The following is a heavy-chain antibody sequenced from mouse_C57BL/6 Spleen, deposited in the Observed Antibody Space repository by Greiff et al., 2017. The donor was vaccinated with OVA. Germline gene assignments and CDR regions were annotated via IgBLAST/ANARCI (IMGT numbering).Heavy chain of an antibody. CDR1: GYTFTSYW. D-gene: IGHD3-3*01. J-gene: IGHJ2*01. V-gene: IGHV1-64*01. CDR3: ARWGDGDYCDY. Sequence: QVQLQQPGAELVKPGASVKLSCKASGYTFTSYWMHWVKQRPGQGLEWIGMIHPNSGSTNYNEKFKSKATLTVDKSSSTAYMQLSSLTSEDSAVYYCARWGDGDYCDYWGQGTTLTVSS. CDR2: IHPNSGST.